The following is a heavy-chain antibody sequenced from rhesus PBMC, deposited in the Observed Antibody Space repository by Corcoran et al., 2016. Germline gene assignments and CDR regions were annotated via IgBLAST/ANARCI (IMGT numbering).Heavy chain of an antibody. CDR1: GYTFTSYR. J-gene: IGHJ4*01. V-gene: IGHV1-200*01. CDR3: ASGYSTNLDY. Sequence: QVQLVQSGAEVKKPGASVKLSCKAFGYTFTSYRINWVRQAPGQGLGWMGCINPSNGNTGYAQKVQGRVTMTRDTSTSTAYLELSGLRSEDTAVYYCASGYSTNLDYWGQGVLVTVSS. D-gene: IGHD2-27*01. CDR2: INPSNGNT.